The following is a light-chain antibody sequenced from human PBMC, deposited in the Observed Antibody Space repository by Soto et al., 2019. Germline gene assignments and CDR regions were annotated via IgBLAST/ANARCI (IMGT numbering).Light chain of an antibody. J-gene: IGKJ1*01. Sequence: EIVLTQSPAALSVSPGGRTTLSCRASQDVMYDLAWYQQKPGQAPRLLVYGASTRATDAPPRFRGSGSGTEFSLTISSLQSEDFATYYCQQYRSLPRTFGQGSKVESK. CDR1: QDVMYD. CDR3: QQYRSLPRT. V-gene: IGKV3-15*01. CDR2: GAS.